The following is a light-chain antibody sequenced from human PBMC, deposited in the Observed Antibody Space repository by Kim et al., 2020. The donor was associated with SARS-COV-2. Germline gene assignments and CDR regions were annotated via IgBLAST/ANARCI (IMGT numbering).Light chain of an antibody. Sequence: ALGQTGRTTCQGDSLRSYYATWYQQKPGQAPILVIYGKNNRPSGIPDRFSGSSSGNTASLTITGIQAGDEADYYCNSRDSNDNVVFGGGTQLTVL. CDR1: SLRSYY. CDR3: NSRDSNDNVV. J-gene: IGLJ2*01. V-gene: IGLV3-19*01. CDR2: GKN.